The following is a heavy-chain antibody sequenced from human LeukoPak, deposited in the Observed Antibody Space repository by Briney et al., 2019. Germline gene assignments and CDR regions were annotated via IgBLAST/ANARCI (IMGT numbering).Heavy chain of an antibody. V-gene: IGHV3-21*01. CDR2: ISSSSSYI. CDR3: ARDPRPYCSGGSCYSVDY. CDR1: GFTFSSYA. J-gene: IGHJ4*02. Sequence: GGSLRLSCAASGFTFSSYAMSWVRQAPGKGLEWVSSISSSSSYIYYADSVKGRFTISRDNAKNSLYLQMNSLRAEDTAVYYCARDPRPYCSGGSCYSVDYWGQGTLVTVSS. D-gene: IGHD2-15*01.